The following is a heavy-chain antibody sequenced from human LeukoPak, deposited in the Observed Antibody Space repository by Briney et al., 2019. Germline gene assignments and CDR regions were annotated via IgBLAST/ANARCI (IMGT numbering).Heavy chain of an antibody. D-gene: IGHD1-14*01. CDR1: GGSFSGYY. CDR2: IKQDGSEK. J-gene: IGHJ6*03. Sequence: ETLSLTCAVYGGSFSGYYWSWVRQAPGKGLEWVANIKQDGSEKYYVDSVKGRFTISRDNAKNSLCLQMNSLRAEDTAVYYCARDKAGFDYYYYYMDVWGKGTTVTVSS. CDR3: ARDKAGFDYYYYYMDV. V-gene: IGHV3-7*01.